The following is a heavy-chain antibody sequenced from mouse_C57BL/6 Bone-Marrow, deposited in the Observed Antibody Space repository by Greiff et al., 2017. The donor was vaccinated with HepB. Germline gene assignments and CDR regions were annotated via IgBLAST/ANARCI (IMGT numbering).Heavy chain of an antibody. V-gene: IGHV1-74*01. CDR3: AIAIYYYGSSPSWFAY. CDR2: IHPSDSDT. CDR1: GYTFTSYW. Sequence: VHLVESGAELVKPGASVKVSCKASGYTFTSYWMHWVKQRPGQGLEWIGRIHPSDSDTNYNQKFKGKATLTVDKSSSTAYMQLSSLTSEDSAVYYCAIAIYYYGSSPSWFAYWGQGTLVTVSA. J-gene: IGHJ3*01. D-gene: IGHD1-1*01.